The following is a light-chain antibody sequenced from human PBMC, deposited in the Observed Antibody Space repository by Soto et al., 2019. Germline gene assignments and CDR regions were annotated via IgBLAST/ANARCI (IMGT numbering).Light chain of an antibody. CDR3: QQYGSSLLT. CDR1: QSVSSSF. Sequence: EVVLTQSPGTLSLSPGERATLSCRASQSVSSSFLAWYQQKPGQAPRLLIHAASTGATGIPARFRGSGSGTDFTLTISSLEPEDSAVYYCQQYGSSLLTFGGGTKVDIK. CDR2: AAS. J-gene: IGKJ4*01. V-gene: IGKV3-20*01.